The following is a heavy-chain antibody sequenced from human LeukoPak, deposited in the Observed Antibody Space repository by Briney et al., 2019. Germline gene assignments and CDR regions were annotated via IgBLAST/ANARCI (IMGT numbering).Heavy chain of an antibody. CDR2: IYTSGST. V-gene: IGHV4-61*02. CDR1: GGSISSGSYY. D-gene: IGHD2-2*02. CDR3: ARDTGYCSSTSCYRPVDI. J-gene: IGHJ3*02. Sequence: SETLSLTCTVSGGSISSGSYYWGWIRQPAGKGLEWIGRIYTSGSTNYNPSLKSRVTISVDTSKNQFSLKLSSVTAADTAVYYCARDTGYCSSTSCYRPVDIWGQGTMVTVSS.